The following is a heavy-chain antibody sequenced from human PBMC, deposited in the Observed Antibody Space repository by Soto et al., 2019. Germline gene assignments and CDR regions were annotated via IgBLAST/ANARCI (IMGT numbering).Heavy chain of an antibody. D-gene: IGHD5-18*01. CDR3: ARGDTPMITGMDSFDI. CDR2: IKQDGTEK. CDR1: GFSFSRYW. Sequence: HPGGCLRLSCAASGFSFSRYWMNWVRQAPGKGLEWVANIKQDGTEKNYVDSVKGRFTISRDNARKSLYLQMDSLRAEDTAVYFCARGDTPMITGMDSFDIWGQGTMVTVSS. V-gene: IGHV3-7*01. J-gene: IGHJ3*02.